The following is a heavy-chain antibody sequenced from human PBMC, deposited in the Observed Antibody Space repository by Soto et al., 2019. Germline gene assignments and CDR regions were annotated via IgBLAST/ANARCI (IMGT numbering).Heavy chain of an antibody. CDR1: GFSLSNARMG. Sequence: SGPTLVNPTDPLTLTCTGSGFSLSNARMGVSWIRQPPGKALEWLAHIFSNDEKCYSTSLKSRITISKDTSKSQVVLTMTNMDLVDTATYYCARIGNYYGMDVWGQGTTAPAP. V-gene: IGHV2-26*01. J-gene: IGHJ6*02. CDR3: ARIGNYYGMDV. CDR2: IFSNDEK.